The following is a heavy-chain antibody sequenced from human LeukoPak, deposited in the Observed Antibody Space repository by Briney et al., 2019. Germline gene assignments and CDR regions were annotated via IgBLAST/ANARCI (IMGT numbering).Heavy chain of an antibody. D-gene: IGHD6-13*01. CDR2: IYTSGST. Sequence: SETLSLTCTVSGGSISSYYWSWIRQPAGKGLEWIGRIYTSGSTNYNPSLKSRVTMSVDTSKNQFSPKLSSVTAADTAVYYCARVQQQLVFWYYYYYMDVWGKGTTVTISS. V-gene: IGHV4-4*07. CDR1: GGSISSYY. CDR3: ARVQQQLVFWYYYYYMDV. J-gene: IGHJ6*03.